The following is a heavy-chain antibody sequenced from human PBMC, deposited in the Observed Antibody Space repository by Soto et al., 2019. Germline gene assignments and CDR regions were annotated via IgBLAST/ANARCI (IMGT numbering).Heavy chain of an antibody. V-gene: IGHV3-53*04. D-gene: IGHD3-10*01. CDR2: LHSGGDT. CDR3: ARDGPYYYASRMDV. CDR1: GIPVSSNY. J-gene: IGHJ6*02. Sequence: EMQLVESGGGLVQPGGSLRLSCAASGIPVSSNYMTWVRQAPGKGLEWVSVLHSGGDTYYANSVKGRFTISRHDSTNTLFLQMNSLTAEDTAVYYCARDGPYYYASRMDVWGQGTTVTVSS.